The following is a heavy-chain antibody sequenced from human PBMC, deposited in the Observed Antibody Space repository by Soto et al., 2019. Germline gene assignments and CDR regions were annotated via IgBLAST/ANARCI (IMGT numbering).Heavy chain of an antibody. D-gene: IGHD3-16*01. V-gene: IGHV4-31*03. Sequence: PSETLSLTCTVSGGSISTDGYYWSWIRQHPGKGLEWIGYIYYRGSTYYNPSLKSRVTISLDTSKNEFSLKLSSVTVADTAVYHCAGGHSKSWFDPWGQGALVTVSS. J-gene: IGHJ5*02. CDR3: AGGHSKSWFDP. CDR1: GGSISTDGYY. CDR2: IYYRGST.